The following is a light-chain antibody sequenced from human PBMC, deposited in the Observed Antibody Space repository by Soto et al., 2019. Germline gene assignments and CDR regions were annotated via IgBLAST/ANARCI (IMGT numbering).Light chain of an antibody. CDR2: DAS. V-gene: IGKV3D-20*02. CDR3: QQRSNLLT. Sequence: EIVMTQSPATLSVSPGERATLSCRASQSVSSSYLAWYQQKPGQAPRLLIYDASNRATGIPARFSGSGSGTDFTLTISSLEPEDFAVYYCQQRSNLLTFGGGTKVDIK. CDR1: QSVSSSY. J-gene: IGKJ4*01.